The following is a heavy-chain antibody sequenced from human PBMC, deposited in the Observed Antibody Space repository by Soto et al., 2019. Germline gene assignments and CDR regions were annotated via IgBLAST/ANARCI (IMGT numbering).Heavy chain of an antibody. V-gene: IGHV1-69*04. D-gene: IGHD3-3*01. CDR1: GGTFSSYT. CDR2: IIPILGIA. CDR3: ARDQEGYDFWSGYCDY. J-gene: IGHJ4*02. Sequence: GASVKVSCKASGGTFSSYTMSWVRQAPGQGLEWMGRIIPILGIANYAQKFKGRVTITADKSTSTAYMELSSLRSEDTAVYYCARDQEGYDFWSGYCDYWGQGTLVTVSS.